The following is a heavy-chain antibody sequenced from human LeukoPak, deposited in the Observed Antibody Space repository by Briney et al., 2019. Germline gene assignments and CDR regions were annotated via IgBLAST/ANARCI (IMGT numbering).Heavy chain of an antibody. J-gene: IGHJ4*02. CDR1: GFTFSSLA. CDR3: ARGQGAFYDGSGSYIPN. D-gene: IGHD3-10*01. V-gene: IGHV3-21*04. Sequence: GGSLRLSCAASGFTFSSLAMSWVRQAPGKGLEWVSTISSSGSTIYHAGSVKGRSTISRDNAKNSLYLQMNSLRAEDTAVYYCARGQGAFYDGSGSYIPNWGQGTLVTVFS. CDR2: ISSSGSTI.